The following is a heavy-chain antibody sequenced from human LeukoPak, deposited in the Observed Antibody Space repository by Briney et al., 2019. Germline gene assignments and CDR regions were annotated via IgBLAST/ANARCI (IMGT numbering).Heavy chain of an antibody. Sequence: GGSLRLSCAPSGFTFSSYGMHWARHPPGKGREWVAVIWYEGSNKYYADSVKGRFTIARDNSKNTLYLQMTSLRAEDTRLYFCARDGKTLYGMDVWGEGATVTVSS. CDR1: GFTFSSYG. CDR3: ARDGKTLYGMDV. V-gene: IGHV3-33*01. CDR2: IWYEGSNK. J-gene: IGHJ6*01.